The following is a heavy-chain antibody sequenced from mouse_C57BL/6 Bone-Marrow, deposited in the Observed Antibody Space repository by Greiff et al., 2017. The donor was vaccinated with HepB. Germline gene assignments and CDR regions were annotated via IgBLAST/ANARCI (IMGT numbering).Heavy chain of an antibody. CDR3: ARDYDGYSYAMDY. V-gene: IGHV5-17*01. J-gene: IGHJ4*01. CDR1: GFTFSDYG. CDR2: ISSGSSTI. D-gene: IGHD2-3*01. Sequence: EVQRVESGGGLVKPGGSLKLSCAASGFTFSDYGMHWVRQAPEKGLEWVAYISSGSSTIYYADTVKGRFTISRDNAKNTLFLQMTSLRSEDTAMYYCARDYDGYSYAMDYWGQGTSVTVSS.